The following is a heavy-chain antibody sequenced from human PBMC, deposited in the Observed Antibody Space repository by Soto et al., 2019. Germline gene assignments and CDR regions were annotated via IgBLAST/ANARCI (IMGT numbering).Heavy chain of an antibody. V-gene: IGHV3-23*01. CDR3: AKDAVPYNGKWDWLDP. D-gene: IGHD1-20*01. CDR1: GFTFSNYA. CDR2: IGGDGAT. J-gene: IGHJ5*02. Sequence: EVQLLESGGALVQPGGSLRLSCAASGFTFSNYAMSWVRQAPGKGPEWVSSIGGDGATNYADSVKGRFTISRDNSKNTVYLQLNGLRVEDTAIYYCAKDAVPYNGKWDWLDPWGQGTLVTVSS.